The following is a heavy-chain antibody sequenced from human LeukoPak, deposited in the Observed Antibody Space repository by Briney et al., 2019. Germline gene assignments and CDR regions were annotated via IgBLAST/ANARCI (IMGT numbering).Heavy chain of an antibody. J-gene: IGHJ6*02. CDR3: ARAYSYGNYYYYGMDV. V-gene: IGHV3-11*06. CDR1: GXTFSGYY. Sequence: GGSLRLSCAASGXTFSGYYMSWIRQAPGKGPEWVSYISSSSSYTNYADSVKGRFTISRDNAKNSLYLQMNSLRAEDTAVYYCARAYSYGNYYYYGMDVWGQGTTVTVSS. D-gene: IGHD5-18*01. CDR2: ISSSSSYT.